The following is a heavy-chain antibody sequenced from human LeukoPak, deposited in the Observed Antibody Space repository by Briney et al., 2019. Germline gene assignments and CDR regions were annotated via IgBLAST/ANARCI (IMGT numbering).Heavy chain of an antibody. Sequence: GGSLRLSCAASGFTFSSYSMNWVRQAPGKGLEWVSYISSSSSTIYYADSVKGRFTISRDNAKNSLYLQMNSLRAEDTAVYYRARDYGGNSEPLDYWGQGTLVIVSS. CDR3: ARDYGGNSEPLDY. V-gene: IGHV3-48*01. D-gene: IGHD4-23*01. J-gene: IGHJ4*02. CDR2: ISSSSSTI. CDR1: GFTFSSYS.